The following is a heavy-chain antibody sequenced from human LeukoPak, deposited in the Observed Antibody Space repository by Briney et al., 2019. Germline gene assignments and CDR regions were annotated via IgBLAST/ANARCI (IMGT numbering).Heavy chain of an antibody. CDR1: GYTFTSYY. D-gene: IGHD3-22*01. V-gene: IGHV1-69*04. J-gene: IGHJ2*01. CDR2: IIPILGIA. Sequence: SVKVSCKASGYTFTSYYMHWVRQAPGQGLEWMGRIIPILGIANYAQKFQGRVTITADKSTTTAYMELSSLRSEDTAVYYCARDRVYYYDSSGYYSDADWYFDLWGRGTLVTVSS. CDR3: ARDRVYYYDSSGYYSDADWYFDL.